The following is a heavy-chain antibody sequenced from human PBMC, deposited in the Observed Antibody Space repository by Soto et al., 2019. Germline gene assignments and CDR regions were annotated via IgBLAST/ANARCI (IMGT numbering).Heavy chain of an antibody. J-gene: IGHJ4*02. CDR1: GGSISSGGYY. Sequence: SETLSLTCTVSGGSISSGGYYWSWIRQHPGKGLEWIGYIYYSGSTYYNPSLKSRVTISVDTSKNQFSLKLSSVTAADTAVYYCASSRLGSGSYWYYFDYWGQGTLVTVSS. V-gene: IGHV4-31*03. D-gene: IGHD1-26*01. CDR2: IYYSGST. CDR3: ASSRLGSGSYWYYFDY.